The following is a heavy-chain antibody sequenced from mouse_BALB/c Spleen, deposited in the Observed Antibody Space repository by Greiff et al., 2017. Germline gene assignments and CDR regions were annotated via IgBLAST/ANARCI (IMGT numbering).Heavy chain of an antibody. D-gene: IGHD2-1*01. J-gene: IGHJ4*01. CDR1: GYSITSDYA. CDR3: ARGYGNSYYYAMDY. V-gene: IGHV3-2*02. Sequence: VQLQESGPGLVNPSQSLSLTCTVTGYSITSDYAWNWIRQFPGNKLEWMGYISYSGSTSYNPSLKSRISITRDTSKNQFFLQLNSVTTEDTATYYCARGYGNSYYYAMDYWGQGTSVTVSS. CDR2: ISYSGST.